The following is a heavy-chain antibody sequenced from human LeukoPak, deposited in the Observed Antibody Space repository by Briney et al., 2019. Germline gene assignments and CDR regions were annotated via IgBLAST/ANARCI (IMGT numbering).Heavy chain of an antibody. CDR3: ASDRPTYSSGWYGMDV. V-gene: IGHV1-46*01. Sequence: ASVKVSCKASGYTFTSYYMHWVRQAPGQGLEWMGIINPRGGSTSYAQKFQGRVTMTRDTSTSTVYMELSSLRSEDTAVYYCASDRPTYSSGWYGMDVWGQGTTVTVSS. CDR2: INPRGGST. D-gene: IGHD6-19*01. CDR1: GYTFTSYY. J-gene: IGHJ6*02.